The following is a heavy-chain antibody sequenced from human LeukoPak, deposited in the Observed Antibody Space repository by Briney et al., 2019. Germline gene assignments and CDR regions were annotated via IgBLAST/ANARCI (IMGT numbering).Heavy chain of an antibody. D-gene: IGHD2-2*01. J-gene: IGHJ6*03. CDR3: ARDRYCSSTSCYSYYYYYMDV. V-gene: IGHV1-69*05. CDR1: GGTFSSYA. CDR2: FIPIFGTA. Sequence: SVKVSCKASGGTFSSYAISWVRQAPGQGLEWMGGFIPIFGTANYAQKFQGRVTITTDESTSTAYMELSSLRSEDTAVYYCARDRYCSSTSCYSYYYYYMDVWGKGTTVTVSS.